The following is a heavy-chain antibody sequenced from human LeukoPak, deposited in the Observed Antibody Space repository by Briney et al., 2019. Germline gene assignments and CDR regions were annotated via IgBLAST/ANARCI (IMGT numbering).Heavy chain of an antibody. CDR2: IYYSGST. CDR3: AREIGVVPAATRSYYYYGMDV. CDR1: GGSISSYY. Sequence: SETLSLTCTVSGGSISSYYWSWIRQPPGKGLEWIGYIYYSGSTNYNPSLKSRVTISVDTSKNQFSLKLSSVTAADTAVYYCAREIGVVPAATRSYYYYGMDVWGQGTTVTVSS. D-gene: IGHD2-2*01. J-gene: IGHJ6*02. V-gene: IGHV4-59*01.